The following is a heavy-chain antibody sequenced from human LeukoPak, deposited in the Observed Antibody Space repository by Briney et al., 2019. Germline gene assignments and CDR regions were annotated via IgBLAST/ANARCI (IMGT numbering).Heavy chain of an antibody. J-gene: IGHJ3*02. Sequence: GGSLRLSCAASGFTFSSYWMTWVRQAPGKGLAWVANIKQDGSAKYYMDSVKGRFTISRDNAKNSLYLQKNSLGVEDTAVYYCARVNPLMAPGAVDIWGQGTKVAVSS. CDR1: GFTFSSYW. V-gene: IGHV3-7*01. D-gene: IGHD2-8*01. CDR3: ARVNPLMAPGAVDI. CDR2: IKQDGSAK.